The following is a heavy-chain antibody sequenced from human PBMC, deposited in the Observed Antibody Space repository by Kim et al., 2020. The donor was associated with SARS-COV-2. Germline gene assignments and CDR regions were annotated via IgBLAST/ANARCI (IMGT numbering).Heavy chain of an antibody. D-gene: IGHD6-13*01. Sequence: GGSLRLSCSASGFTFSSYAMHWVRQVPGKGLEYVSAISSNGGSTYYADSVKGRFTISRDNSKNTLYLQMSSLRAEDTAVYYCVKGGIYDIAAAGKYYYYGRDVWGPGTTVTVSS. V-gene: IGHV3-64D*06. CDR2: ISSNGGST. CDR1: GFTFSSYA. J-gene: IGHJ6*02. CDR3: VKGGIYDIAAAGKYYYYGRDV.